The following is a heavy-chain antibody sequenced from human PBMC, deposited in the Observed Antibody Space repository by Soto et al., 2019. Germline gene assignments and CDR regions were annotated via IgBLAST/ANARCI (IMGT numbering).Heavy chain of an antibody. D-gene: IGHD2-15*01. Sequence: GASVKVSCKASGGTFSSYAISWVRQAPGQGLEWMGGIIPIFGTANYAQKFQGRVTITADESTSTAYMELSSLRSEDTAVYYCALGYCSGGSCYSYYYYGMDVWGQGTTVTVSS. CDR1: GGTFSSYA. V-gene: IGHV1-69*13. CDR2: IIPIFGTA. CDR3: ALGYCSGGSCYSYYYYGMDV. J-gene: IGHJ6*02.